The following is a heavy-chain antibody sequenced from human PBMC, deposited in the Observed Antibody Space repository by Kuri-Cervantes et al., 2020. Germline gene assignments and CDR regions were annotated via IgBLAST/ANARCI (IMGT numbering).Heavy chain of an antibody. D-gene: IGHD3-3*01. V-gene: IGHV4-59*01. CDR3: ARGFWSGSSYYYMDV. Sequence: SETLSLTCAVYGGSFSGYYWSWIRQPPGKGLEWIGYIYYSGSTNYNPSLKSRVTISVDTSKNQFSLKLSSVTAADTAVYYCARGFWSGSSYYYMDVWGKGTTVTVSS. CDR1: GGSFSGYY. J-gene: IGHJ6*03. CDR2: IYYSGST.